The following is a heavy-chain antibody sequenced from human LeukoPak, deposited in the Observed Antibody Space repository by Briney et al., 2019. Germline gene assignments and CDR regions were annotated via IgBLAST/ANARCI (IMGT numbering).Heavy chain of an antibody. Sequence: SETLSLTCTVSGGSISSYYWSWIRQPPGKGLEWIAYIHYSGTTNYNPSLKSRVTISVDTSQNQFSLKLNSVTAADTAVYYCARHYGSGTYPLDYWGRGTLVTVSS. V-gene: IGHV4-59*08. D-gene: IGHD3-10*01. CDR2: IHYSGTT. CDR3: ARHYGSGTYPLDY. CDR1: GGSISSYY. J-gene: IGHJ4*02.